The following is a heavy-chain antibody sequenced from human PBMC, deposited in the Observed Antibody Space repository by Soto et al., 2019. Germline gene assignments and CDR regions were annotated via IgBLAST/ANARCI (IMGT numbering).Heavy chain of an antibody. D-gene: IGHD2-2*01. Sequence: PSETLSLTCPVSGGSISNHYWSWVRPPPGMGLEWIGYIFYSGSTNCNPSLKSRVTMSVDASKNQFSLNLSSVTAADTGVHYCARHSSSARGWFDPWGQGTLVNVSS. CDR3: ARHSSSARGWFDP. V-gene: IGHV4-59*11. CDR1: GGSISNHY. CDR2: IFYSGST. J-gene: IGHJ5*02.